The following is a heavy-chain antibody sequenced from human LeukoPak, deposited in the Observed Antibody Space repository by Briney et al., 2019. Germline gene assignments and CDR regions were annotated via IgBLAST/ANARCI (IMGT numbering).Heavy chain of an antibody. CDR1: GGSISSYY. V-gene: IGHV4-59*12. CDR2: IYYSGST. J-gene: IGHJ4*02. D-gene: IGHD2-15*01. Sequence: SETLSLTCTVSGGSISSYYWSWIRQPPGKGLEWIGYIYYSGSTNYNPSLKSRVTISVGTSKNQFSLKLSSVTAADTAVYYCARKTPLRKSLDYWGQGTLVTVSS. CDR3: ARKTPLRKSLDY.